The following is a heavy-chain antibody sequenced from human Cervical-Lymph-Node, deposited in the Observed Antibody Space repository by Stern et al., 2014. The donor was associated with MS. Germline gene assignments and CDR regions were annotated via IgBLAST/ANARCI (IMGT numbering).Heavy chain of an antibody. D-gene: IGHD4-17*01. V-gene: IGHV1-46*03. CDR1: GDTFASYP. J-gene: IGHJ1*01. Sequence: MQLVESGAEVKKPGASVKVSCKASGDTFASYPIHWLRQAPGQGPVWMGIVNPTAGSTTYAQTFQGRVTMTRDTSTRTVYMELSSLRAEDTAMYFCANPLPYANWGQGTRVTVSS. CDR2: VNPTAGST. CDR3: ANPLPYAN.